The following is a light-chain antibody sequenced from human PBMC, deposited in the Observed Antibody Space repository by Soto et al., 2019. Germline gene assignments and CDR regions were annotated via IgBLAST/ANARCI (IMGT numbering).Light chain of an antibody. CDR3: QQRNNWSWT. CDR2: DAS. CDR1: QSVSSY. Sequence: EIVLTQSPATLSLSPGDRATLSCRASQSVSSYLAWYQQKPGQAPRLLIYDASNRATGIPARFSGSGSGTDFTLTISSLEPEDFAGYYCQQRNNWSWTFGQGTKVEIK. J-gene: IGKJ1*01. V-gene: IGKV3-11*01.